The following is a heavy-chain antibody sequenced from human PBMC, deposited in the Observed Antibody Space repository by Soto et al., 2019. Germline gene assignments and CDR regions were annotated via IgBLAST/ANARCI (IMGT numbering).Heavy chain of an antibody. Sequence: GGSLRLSCAASGLTFSTHSMNWVRQAPGKGLEWISYITSSSGTMYADSVKGRFTISRDNAKNSLYLQMNSLRAEDTAVYFCVGEVGFQLIYWGQGTLVTVSS. CDR3: VGEVGFQLIY. J-gene: IGHJ4*02. CDR2: ITSSSGTM. D-gene: IGHD2-2*01. CDR1: GLTFSTHS. V-gene: IGHV3-48*01.